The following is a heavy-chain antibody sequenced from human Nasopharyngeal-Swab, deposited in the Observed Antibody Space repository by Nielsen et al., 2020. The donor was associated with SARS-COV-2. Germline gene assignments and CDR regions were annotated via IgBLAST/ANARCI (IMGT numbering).Heavy chain of an antibody. CDR2: ISSSSSTI. CDR3: ARDHPLMGGGHY. V-gene: IGHV3-48*01. D-gene: IGHD4-23*01. CDR1: GFTFSSYS. J-gene: IGHJ4*02. Sequence: GGSLRLSCAASGFTFSSYSMNWVRQAPGKGLEWVSYISSSSSTIYYADSVKGRFTISRDNSKNTLYLQMNSLRAEDTAVYYCARDHPLMGGGHYWGQGTLVTVSS.